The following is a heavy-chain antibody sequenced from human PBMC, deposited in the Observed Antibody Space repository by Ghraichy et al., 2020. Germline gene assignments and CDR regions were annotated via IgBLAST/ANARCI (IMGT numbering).Heavy chain of an antibody. D-gene: IGHD1-26*01. CDR1: GFTVSSNY. V-gene: IGHV3-53*01. CDR2: IYSGGST. Sequence: GGSLRLSCAASGFTVSSNYMSWVRQAPGKGLEWVSVIYSGGSTYYADSVKGRFTISRDNSKNTLYLQMNSLRAEDTAVYYCARGLEWVLLMGYWGQGTLVTVSS. CDR3: ARGLEWVLLMGY. J-gene: IGHJ4*02.